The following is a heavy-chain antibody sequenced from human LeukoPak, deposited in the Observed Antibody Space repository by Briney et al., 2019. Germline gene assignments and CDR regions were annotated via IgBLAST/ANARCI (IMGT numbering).Heavy chain of an antibody. J-gene: IGHJ4*02. D-gene: IGHD2-21*01. V-gene: IGHV3-30*02. CDR3: AKDRGDCYDY. Sequence: KGRFTISRDNSKNTLFLQMNSLRPEDTAVYYCAKDRGDCYDYWGQGALVTASS.